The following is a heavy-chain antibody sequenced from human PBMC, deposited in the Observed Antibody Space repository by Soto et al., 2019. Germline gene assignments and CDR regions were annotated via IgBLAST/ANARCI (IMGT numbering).Heavy chain of an antibody. CDR2: INWNSETV. J-gene: IGHJ6*02. V-gene: IGHV3-9*01. Sequence: GGSLRLSCATSGFTFDDYAMHWVRQIPGKGLEWVSGINWNSETVGYAGSVKGRFTISRDSAKNSLYLQMTTLRPEDTALYFCARDQDLGGYDLRPMYGLDVWGQGTTVTVSS. CDR1: GFTFDDYA. D-gene: IGHD5-12*01. CDR3: ARDQDLGGYDLRPMYGLDV.